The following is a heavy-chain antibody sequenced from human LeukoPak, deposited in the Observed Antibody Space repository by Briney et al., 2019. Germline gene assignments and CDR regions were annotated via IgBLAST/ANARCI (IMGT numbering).Heavy chain of an antibody. CDR2: IGIDSGNT. D-gene: IGHD5-24*01. CDR1: GFTFSDYR. Sequence: GGSLRLSCAASGFTFSDYRMNWVRQAPGKGLEWISYIGIDSGNTNYADSVKGRFTISGDKAKNSLYLQMKSLRVEDTAVYYCARDYKYAFDNWGQGTLVTISS. J-gene: IGHJ4*02. V-gene: IGHV3-48*01. CDR3: ARDYKYAFDN.